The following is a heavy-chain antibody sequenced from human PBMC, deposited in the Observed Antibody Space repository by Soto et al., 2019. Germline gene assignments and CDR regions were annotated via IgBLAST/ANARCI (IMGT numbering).Heavy chain of an antibody. CDR1: GKFFSNYW. CDR2: ILVGDSDR. D-gene: IGHD6-6*01. CDR3: ARHWGSSVADRPPGD. Sequence: GESLKISCKGSGKFFSNYWIALVPQMPGKARECLGVILVGDSDRRDTPSFERLVTISADESSSTIYLQCDSRKASNTAISYCARHWGSSVADRPPGDWGQGTQVTVSS. J-gene: IGHJ4*02. V-gene: IGHV5-51*01.